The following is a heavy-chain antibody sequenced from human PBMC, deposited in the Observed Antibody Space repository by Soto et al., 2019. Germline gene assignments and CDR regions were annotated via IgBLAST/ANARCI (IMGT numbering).Heavy chain of an antibody. D-gene: IGHD3-10*01. J-gene: IGHJ4*02. V-gene: IGHV3-30*18. CDR1: GFTFSNYG. Sequence: GGSLRLSCAASGFTFSNYGMHWVRQAPGKGLEWVVVISYDGSNKYYADSVKGRFTISRDNSKNTLYLQMNSLRAEDTAVYYCAKDHVGFGESYFDYWGQGTLVTVSS. CDR2: ISYDGSNK. CDR3: AKDHVGFGESYFDY.